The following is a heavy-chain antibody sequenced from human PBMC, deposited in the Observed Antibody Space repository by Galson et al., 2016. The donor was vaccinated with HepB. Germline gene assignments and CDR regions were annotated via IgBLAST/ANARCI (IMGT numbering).Heavy chain of an antibody. D-gene: IGHD5-24*01. V-gene: IGHV3-30*03. CDR3: VREGLADGSYFDY. J-gene: IGHJ4*02. CDR1: GFTFNKYP. CDR2: ISYDGNNK. Sequence: SLRLSCAASGFTFNKYPMFWVRQAPGKGLEWVAVISYDGNNKYYADSVKGRFTISRDSSQNTLYLQMNSLKVEDTAIYYCVREGLADGSYFDYWGQGTLVTVSS.